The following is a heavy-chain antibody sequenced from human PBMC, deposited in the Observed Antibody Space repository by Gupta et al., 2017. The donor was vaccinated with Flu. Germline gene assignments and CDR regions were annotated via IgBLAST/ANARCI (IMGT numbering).Heavy chain of an antibody. Sequence: GYYIHWVRQTPGQGLEWMGWINTKSGDTNYAEKFEGRVAMTRDTSLNTAYMELSGLILDDTAAYYCARDFVVVVADGDFDVWGQGTLVTVSS. CDR1: GYY. J-gene: IGHJ4*02. CDR2: INTKSGDT. V-gene: IGHV1-2*02. CDR3: ARDFVVVVADGDFDV. D-gene: IGHD2-15*01.